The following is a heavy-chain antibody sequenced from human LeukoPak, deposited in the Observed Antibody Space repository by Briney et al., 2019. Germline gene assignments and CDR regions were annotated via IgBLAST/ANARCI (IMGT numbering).Heavy chain of an antibody. J-gene: IGHJ4*02. Sequence: GASVKVSCKASGGTFSSYGISWVRQAPGQGLEWMGWISAYNGNTNYAQKLQGRVTMTTDTSTSTAYMELRSLRSDNTAVYYCAREVPYDTSVYYQPFDYWGQGTLVTVSS. D-gene: IGHD3-22*01. CDR2: ISAYNGNT. CDR1: GGTFSSYG. CDR3: AREVPYDTSVYYQPFDY. V-gene: IGHV1-18*01.